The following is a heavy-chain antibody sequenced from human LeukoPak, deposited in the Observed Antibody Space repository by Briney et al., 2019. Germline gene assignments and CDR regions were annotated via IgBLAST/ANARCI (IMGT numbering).Heavy chain of an antibody. CDR3: ASGYDSLDP. Sequence: PGGSLRLSCAASGFTFSNYSMNWVRQAPRKGLEWVSYISSSGTTIYYADSVKGRFTISRDNTNKSLYLQMNSLRAEDTAVYFCASGYDSLDPWGQGTLVTVSS. D-gene: IGHD1-1*01. CDR2: ISSSGTTI. V-gene: IGHV3-48*04. J-gene: IGHJ5*02. CDR1: GFTFSNYS.